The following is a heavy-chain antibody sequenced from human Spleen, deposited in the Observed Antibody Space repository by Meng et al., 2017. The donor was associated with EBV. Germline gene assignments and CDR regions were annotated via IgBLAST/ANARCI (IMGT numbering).Heavy chain of an antibody. CDR1: GRSTSSFYY. CDR3: ARDRFSGSYSSAGYFQH. V-gene: IGHV4-39*01. J-gene: IGHJ1*01. Sequence: LRESGPCMVNPSVPRSLTCTVSGRSTSSFYYWGCIRQPQGKGLEWIGSIYYSGSTYYIPSLKSRVTISVDTSKNQFSLKLSSVTAADTAVYYCARDRFSGSYSSAGYFQHLGQGTLVTVSS. CDR2: IYYSGST. D-gene: IGHD1-26*01.